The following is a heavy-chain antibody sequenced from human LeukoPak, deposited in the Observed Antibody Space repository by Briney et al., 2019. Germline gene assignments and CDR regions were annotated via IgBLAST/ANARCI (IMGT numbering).Heavy chain of an antibody. CDR2: INPNSGGT. V-gene: IGHV1-2*02. CDR3: AKEVGYCSSTSCSSRYFQH. CDR1: GYTFTSYG. J-gene: IGHJ1*01. D-gene: IGHD2-2*01. Sequence: ASVKVSCKASGYTFTSYGISWVRQAPGQGLEWMGWINPNSGGTNYAQKFQGRVTMTRDTSISTAYMELSRLRSDDTAVYYCAKEVGYCSSTSCSSRYFQHWGQGTLVTVSS.